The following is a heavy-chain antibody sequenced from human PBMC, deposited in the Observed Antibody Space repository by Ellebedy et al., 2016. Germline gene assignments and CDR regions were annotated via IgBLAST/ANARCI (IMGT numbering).Heavy chain of an antibody. Sequence: GESLKISXAASASSVTDNYMTWVRQAPGKGLEWVSVMWSGGLSYYADSVKGRSTISRDGSRNTLYLQMNSLRLEDTATYYCATRHFAGDVLWGRGTVVTVSS. J-gene: IGHJ3*01. D-gene: IGHD2-8*02. V-gene: IGHV3-53*01. CDR2: MWSGGLS. CDR3: ATRHFAGDVL. CDR1: ASSVTDNY.